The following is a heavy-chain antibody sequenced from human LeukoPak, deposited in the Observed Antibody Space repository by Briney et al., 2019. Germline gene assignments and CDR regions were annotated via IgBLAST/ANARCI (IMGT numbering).Heavy chain of an antibody. CDR2: ISWNSGRI. J-gene: IGHJ3*02. V-gene: IGHV3-9*01. Sequence: GGSLRLSCAASGFTVDDYAMHWVRQTPGKGLEWVSGISWNSGRIGYADSVKGRLTISRDNAKNSLYLQMNSLRPEDTALYYCAKSREMATMRGAFDIWGQGTMVTVSS. CDR1: GFTVDDYA. D-gene: IGHD5-24*01. CDR3: AKSREMATMRGAFDI.